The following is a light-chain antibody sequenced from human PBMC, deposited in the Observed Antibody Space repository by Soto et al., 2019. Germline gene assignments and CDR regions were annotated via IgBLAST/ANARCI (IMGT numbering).Light chain of an antibody. V-gene: IGKV1-5*01. CDR3: QQYNSYSPWT. CDR2: DVS. J-gene: IGKJ1*01. CDR1: QSISSW. Sequence: DIQMTQSPSTLSASVVDRVTITCLASQSISSWLAWYQQKPGKAPNLLIYDVSNLESGVPSRFSGSGSGTEFTLTISSLQADDFATYYCQQYNSYSPWTFGQGTKV.